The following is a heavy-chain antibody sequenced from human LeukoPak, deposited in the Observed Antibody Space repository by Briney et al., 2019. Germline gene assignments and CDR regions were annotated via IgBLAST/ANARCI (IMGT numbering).Heavy chain of an antibody. Sequence: SETPSLTCTVSGGSISSGDYYWNWIRQHPGKGLEWIGYIHYSGSTYYNPSLKSRVTISVDTSKNQFSLKLSSVTAADTAVYYCASCSGGSCPPFDYWGQGTLVTVSS. D-gene: IGHD2-15*01. V-gene: IGHV4-31*03. CDR3: ASCSGGSCPPFDY. CDR1: GGSISSGDYY. J-gene: IGHJ4*02. CDR2: IHYSGST.